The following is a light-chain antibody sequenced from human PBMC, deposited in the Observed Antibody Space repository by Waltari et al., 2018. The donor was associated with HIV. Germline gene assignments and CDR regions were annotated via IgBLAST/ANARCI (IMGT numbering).Light chain of an antibody. CDR2: GKN. Sequence: VALGQTVRITCQGDSLRSYYASWYQQKPGQAPVLVIYGKNNRPSGIPDRFSGSRSGNTASLTITGAQAEDEADYYCNSRDSSGNHVVFGGGTKLTVL. J-gene: IGLJ2*01. V-gene: IGLV3-19*01. CDR1: SLRSYY. CDR3: NSRDSSGNHVV.